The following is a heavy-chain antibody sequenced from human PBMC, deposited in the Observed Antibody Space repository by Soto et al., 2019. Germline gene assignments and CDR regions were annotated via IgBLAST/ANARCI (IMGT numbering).Heavy chain of an antibody. V-gene: IGHV6-1*01. CDR3: ARSIAAGDYNYYHYGMDV. Sequence: PSQTLSLTCAISGDSVSSNSAAWNWIRQSPSRGLEWLGRTYYRSKWYNDYAVSVKSRITINPDTSKNQFSLQLNSVTPEDTAVYYCARSIAAGDYNYYHYGMDVWGQGTTLTVSS. J-gene: IGHJ6*02. D-gene: IGHD6-6*01. CDR2: TYYRSKWYN. CDR1: GDSVSSNSAA.